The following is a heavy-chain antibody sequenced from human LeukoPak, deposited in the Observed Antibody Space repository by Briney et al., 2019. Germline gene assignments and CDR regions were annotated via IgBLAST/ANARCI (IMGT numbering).Heavy chain of an antibody. D-gene: IGHD3-22*01. V-gene: IGHV1-69*06. CDR2: IIPMFGTT. Sequence: SVKVSCKASRVTFTNYVFSWVRQAPGQGLEWIGGIIPMFGTTNFAQKFQGRVTITADKSTSTAYMELSSLRSDDTAMYYCARSYSSAPIVWGQGTLVTVSS. CDR1: RVTFTNYV. J-gene: IGHJ4*02. CDR3: ARSYSSAPIV.